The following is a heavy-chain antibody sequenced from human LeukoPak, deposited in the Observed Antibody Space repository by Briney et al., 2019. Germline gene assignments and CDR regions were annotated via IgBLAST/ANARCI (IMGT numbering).Heavy chain of an antibody. D-gene: IGHD3-3*01. Sequence: GESLQISCKGSGYSFTSYWIGWVRQMPGKGLEWMGIIYPGDSDTRYSPSFQGQVTISADKSISTAYLQWSSLKASDTAMYYCARRYYDFWSGLQYNWFDPWGQGTLVTVSS. CDR3: ARRYYDFWSGLQYNWFDP. J-gene: IGHJ5*02. V-gene: IGHV5-51*01. CDR1: GYSFTSYW. CDR2: IYPGDSDT.